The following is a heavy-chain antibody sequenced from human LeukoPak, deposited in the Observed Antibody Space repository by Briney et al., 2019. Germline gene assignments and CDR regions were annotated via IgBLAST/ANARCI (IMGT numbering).Heavy chain of an antibody. CDR1: GYTFTSYG. Sequence: ASVKVSCKASGYTFTSYGISWVRQAPGQGLEWMGWISAYNGNTNYAQKLQGRVTMTRDTSTSTVYMELSSLRSEDTAVYYCARDWISYSSSWYGTADYWGQGTLVTVSS. D-gene: IGHD6-13*01. CDR3: ARDWISYSSSWYGTADY. V-gene: IGHV1-18*01. J-gene: IGHJ4*02. CDR2: ISAYNGNT.